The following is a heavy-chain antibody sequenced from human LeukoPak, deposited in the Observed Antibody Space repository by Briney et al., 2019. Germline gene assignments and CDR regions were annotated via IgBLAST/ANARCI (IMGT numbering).Heavy chain of an antibody. V-gene: IGHV3-23*01. Sequence: PGGSLRLSCAASGFTFSSYAMSWVRQAPGEGLEWVSAISGSGGSTYYADSVKGRFTISRDNSKNTLYLQMNSLRAEDTAVYYCAKDSSYGDYPDAFDIWGQGTMVTVSS. J-gene: IGHJ3*02. D-gene: IGHD4-17*01. CDR2: ISGSGGST. CDR3: AKDSSYGDYPDAFDI. CDR1: GFTFSSYA.